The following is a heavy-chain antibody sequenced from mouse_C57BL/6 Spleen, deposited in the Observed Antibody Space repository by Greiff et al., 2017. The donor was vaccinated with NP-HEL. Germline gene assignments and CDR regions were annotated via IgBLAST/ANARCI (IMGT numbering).Heavy chain of an antibody. J-gene: IGHJ2*01. Sequence: DVQLQESGPGMVKPSQSLSLTCTVTGYSITSGYDWHWIRHFPGNKLEWMGYISYSGSTNYNPSLKSRISITHDTSKNHFFLKLNSVTTEDTATYYWARAGSYSNLDYWGQGTTLTVSS. V-gene: IGHV3-1*01. CDR1: GYSITSGYD. CDR2: ISYSGST. CDR3: ARAGSYSNLDY. D-gene: IGHD2-5*01.